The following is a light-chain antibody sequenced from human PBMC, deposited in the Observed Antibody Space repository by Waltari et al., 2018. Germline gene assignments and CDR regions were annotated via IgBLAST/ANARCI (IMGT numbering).Light chain of an antibody. V-gene: IGKV1-39*01. CDR3: QQSYSNPPWT. CDR2: GAT. J-gene: IGKJ1*01. CDR1: AHVNSD. Sequence: EIQMTQSPSSMSASIGDRVIINCRASAHVNSDLNWFQQKAGKAPSLLIYGATTLESGVPARFSGSGSGTEFTLTISSLQPEDFATYICQQSYSNPPWTFGQGTKVEVK.